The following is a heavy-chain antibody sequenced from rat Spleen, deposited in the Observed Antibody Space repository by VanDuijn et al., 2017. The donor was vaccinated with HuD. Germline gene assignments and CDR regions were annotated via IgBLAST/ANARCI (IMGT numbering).Heavy chain of an antibody. V-gene: IGHV2-77*01. CDR1: GFSLTSYG. CDR3: AKDWSYNSGFDY. D-gene: IGHD4-3*01. J-gene: IGHJ2*01. CDR2: IWGDGNT. Sequence: QVQLKETGPGLVQTTQTLSVTCTVSGFSLTSYGVHWVRQAPGKGLEWMGVIWGDGNTNYNSALKSRLNITRDTSKSQVFLKMNSLQTEDTATYYCAKDWSYNSGFDYWGQGIMVTVSS.